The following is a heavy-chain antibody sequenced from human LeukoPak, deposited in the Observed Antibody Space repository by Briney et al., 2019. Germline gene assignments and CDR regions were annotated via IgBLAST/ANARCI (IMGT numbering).Heavy chain of an antibody. J-gene: IGHJ4*02. Sequence: GASVKVSCKASGYTFTGYYMHWVRQAPGQGLEWMGWINPNSGGTNYAQKFQGRVTMTRDTSISTAYMELSRLRSDDTAVYYCARPLKYSSGWYADYWGQGTLVTVSS. V-gene: IGHV1-2*02. CDR2: INPNSGGT. CDR1: GYTFTGYY. D-gene: IGHD6-19*01. CDR3: ARPLKYSSGWYADY.